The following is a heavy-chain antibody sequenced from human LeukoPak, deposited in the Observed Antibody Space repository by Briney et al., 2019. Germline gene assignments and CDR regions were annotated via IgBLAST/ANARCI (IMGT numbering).Heavy chain of an antibody. CDR2: ISNTGSPI. Sequence: GGSLRLSCVVSGFTSRNEEMNWVRQAPGKGLEWIAYISNTGSPIHYRDSVKGRFTISRDNAQSSLFLQMNSLRPDDTAIYYCARGGNYAPFDYWGQGALVAVS. D-gene: IGHD1-26*01. CDR3: ARGGNYAPFDY. V-gene: IGHV3-48*03. J-gene: IGHJ4*02. CDR1: GFTSRNEE.